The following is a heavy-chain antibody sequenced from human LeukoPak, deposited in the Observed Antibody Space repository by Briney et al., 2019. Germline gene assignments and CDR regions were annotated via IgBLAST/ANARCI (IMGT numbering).Heavy chain of an antibody. Sequence: SETLSLACAVYGGSFSGYYWSWIRQPPGKGLEWIGEINHSGSTNYNPSLKSRVTISVDTSKNQFSLKLSSVTAADTAVYYCARWSGGATRRGNWFDPWGQGTLVTVSS. CDR2: INHSGST. V-gene: IGHV4-34*01. CDR1: GGSFSGYY. J-gene: IGHJ5*02. D-gene: IGHD1-26*01. CDR3: ARWSGGATRRGNWFDP.